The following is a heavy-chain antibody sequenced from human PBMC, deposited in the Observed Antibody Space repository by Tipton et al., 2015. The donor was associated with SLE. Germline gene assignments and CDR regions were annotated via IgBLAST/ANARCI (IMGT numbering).Heavy chain of an antibody. CDR2: IYYSGST. J-gene: IGHJ4*02. CDR1: GGSISSHY. CDR3: ARVSLLPYDSSGYDY. V-gene: IGHV4-59*11. Sequence: TLSLTCTVSGGSISSHYWSWIRQPPGKGLEWIGYIYYSGSTNYNPSLKSRVTISVDTSKNQFSLKLSSVTAADTAVYYCARVSLLPYDSSGYDYWGQGTLVTVSS. D-gene: IGHD3-22*01.